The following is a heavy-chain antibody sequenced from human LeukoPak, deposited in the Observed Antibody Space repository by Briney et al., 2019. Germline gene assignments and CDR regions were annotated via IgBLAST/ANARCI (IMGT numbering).Heavy chain of an antibody. Sequence: PSETLSLTCTVSGGSISSSNYYWGWIRQPPGKGLEWIGSIYYSGNTYYNPSLKGRVTISVDTSKNHFSLKLSSVTAADTAVYYCARHFYETSGYLDYWGQGTLVTVSS. J-gene: IGHJ4*02. CDR2: IYYSGNT. V-gene: IGHV4-39*02. CDR3: ARHFYETSGYLDY. D-gene: IGHD3-22*01. CDR1: GGSISSSNYY.